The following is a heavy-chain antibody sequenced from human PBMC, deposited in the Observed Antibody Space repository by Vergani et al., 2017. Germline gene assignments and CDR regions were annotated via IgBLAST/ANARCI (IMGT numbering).Heavy chain of an antibody. Sequence: QVQLVESGGGVVQRGGSLRLSCATSGFTLSNYDMQWIRQGPGKGLEFVAFIQFDGSNQYYGDSVKGRFTLSRDFSKNTLYLQMNSLRTDDTATYYCAKHFRGWGIDYWGQGTKVIVSS. V-gene: IGHV3-30*02. CDR3: AKHFRGWGIDY. D-gene: IGHD3-16*01. CDR2: IQFDGSNQ. CDR1: GFTLSNYD. J-gene: IGHJ4*02.